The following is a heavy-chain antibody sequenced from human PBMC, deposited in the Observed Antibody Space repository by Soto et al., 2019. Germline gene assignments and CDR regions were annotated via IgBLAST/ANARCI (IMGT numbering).Heavy chain of an antibody. CDR2: IYNSGST. V-gene: IGHV4-39*07. Sequence: SETLSLTCTVSGGSISSGGYYCSWIRQHPGKGLERIGEIYNSGSTYYNPSLKSRVIISVDKSKNQFSLKLSSVTDADTAVYYCARGERQQQRDYWGQGTLVTVSS. CDR1: GGSISSGGYY. J-gene: IGHJ4*02. D-gene: IGHD6-13*01. CDR3: ARGERQQQRDY.